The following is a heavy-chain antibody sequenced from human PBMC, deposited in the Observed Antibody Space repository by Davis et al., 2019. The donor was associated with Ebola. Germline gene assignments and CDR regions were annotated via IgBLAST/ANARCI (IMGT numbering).Heavy chain of an antibody. CDR1: GFTFSSYW. D-gene: IGHD5-12*01. CDR2: ISSSSSYI. Sequence: GESLKISCAASGFTFSSYWMHWVRQAPGKGLEWVSSISSSSSYIYYADSVKGRFTISRDNAKNSLYLQMNSLRADDTALYYCAKAAFRGYEYGGDALDIWGRGTMVTVSS. J-gene: IGHJ3*02. V-gene: IGHV3-21*04. CDR3: AKAAFRGYEYGGDALDI.